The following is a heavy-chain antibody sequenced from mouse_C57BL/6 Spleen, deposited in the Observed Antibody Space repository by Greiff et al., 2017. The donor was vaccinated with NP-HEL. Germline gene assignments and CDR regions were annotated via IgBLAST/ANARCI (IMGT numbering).Heavy chain of an antibody. CDR1: GYTFTDYN. Sequence: VQLKQSGPELVKPGASVKMSCKASGYTFTDYNMHWVKQSHGKSLEWIGYINPNNGGTSYNQKFKGKATLTVNKSSSTAYMELRSLTSEDSAVYYGEREGLGFDYWGKGTTLTVSS. CDR2: INPNNGGT. CDR3: EREGLGFDY. V-gene: IGHV1-22*01. D-gene: IGHD4-1*01. J-gene: IGHJ2*01.